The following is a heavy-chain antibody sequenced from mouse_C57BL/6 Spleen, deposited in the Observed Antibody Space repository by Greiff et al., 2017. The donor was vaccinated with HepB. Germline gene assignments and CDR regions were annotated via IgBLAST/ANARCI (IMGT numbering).Heavy chain of an antibody. V-gene: IGHV1-15*01. CDR3: TRCGNYAWFAY. Sequence: QVQLKQSGAELVRPGASVTLSCKASGYTFTDYEMHWVKQTPVHGLEWIGAIDPETGGTAYNQKFKGKAILTADKSSSTAYMELRSLTSEDSAVYYCTRCGNYAWFAYWGQGTLVTVSA. J-gene: IGHJ3*01. CDR1: GYTFTDYE. D-gene: IGHD2-1*01. CDR2: IDPETGGT.